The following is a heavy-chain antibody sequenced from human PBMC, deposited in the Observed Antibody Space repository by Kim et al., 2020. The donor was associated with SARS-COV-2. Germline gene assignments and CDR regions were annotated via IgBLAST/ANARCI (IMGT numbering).Heavy chain of an antibody. J-gene: IGHJ6*02. D-gene: IGHD6-13*01. CDR2: ISSSSSYI. CDR1: GFTFSSYS. V-gene: IGHV3-21*01. Sequence: GGSLRLSCAASGFTFSSYSMNWVRQAPGKGLEWVSSISSSSSYIYYADSVKGRFTISRDNAKNSLYLQMNSLRAEDTAVYYCARVALSGIAAAGYYYYYGMDVWGQGTTVTVSS. CDR3: ARVALSGIAAAGYYYYYGMDV.